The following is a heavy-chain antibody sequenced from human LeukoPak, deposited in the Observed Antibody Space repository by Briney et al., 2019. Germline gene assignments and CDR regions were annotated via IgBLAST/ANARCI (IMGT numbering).Heavy chain of an antibody. CDR2: ISGSGGTT. Sequence: GGSLRLSCAASGFTFSSYAVGWVRQAPGKGLEWVSVISGSGGTTYYADSVKGRFSISRDNSKNTLYLQMNSLRAEDTAVYYCAKETDAGFDYWGQGTLVTVSS. J-gene: IGHJ4*02. V-gene: IGHV3-23*01. D-gene: IGHD1-1*01. CDR3: AKETDAGFDY. CDR1: GFTFSSYA.